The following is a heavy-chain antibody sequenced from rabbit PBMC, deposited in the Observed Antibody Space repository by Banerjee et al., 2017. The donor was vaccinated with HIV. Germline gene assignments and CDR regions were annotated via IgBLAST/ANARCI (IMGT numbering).Heavy chain of an antibody. CDR2: ISTGDGNT. D-gene: IGHD4-1*01. Sequence: QEQLEESGGDLVKPGASLTLTCTASGFDFSSNAMCWVRQAPGKGLEWIAGISTGDGNTYYASWAKGRFTISKTSSTTVTLQMTSLTAADTATYFCARDLAGVIGWNFGLWGPGTLVTVS. V-gene: IGHV1S45*01. J-gene: IGHJ4*01. CDR1: GFDFSSNA. CDR3: ARDLAGVIGWNFGL.